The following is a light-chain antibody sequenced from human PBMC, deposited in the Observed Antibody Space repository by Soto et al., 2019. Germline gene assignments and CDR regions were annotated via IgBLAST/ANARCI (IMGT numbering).Light chain of an antibody. CDR3: CSSACSYSLRGVV. J-gene: IGLJ2*01. CDR2: DVS. CDR1: SSDVGGYNY. Sequence: QSVLTQPRSVSGSPGQSVTISCTGTSSDVGGYNYVSWYQQHPGKAPKLMIYDVSKLPSGVPDRFSGSNSGNTASLTIAGVQVEDEADYYCCSSACSYSLRGVVFGGGTKLTVL. V-gene: IGLV2-11*01.